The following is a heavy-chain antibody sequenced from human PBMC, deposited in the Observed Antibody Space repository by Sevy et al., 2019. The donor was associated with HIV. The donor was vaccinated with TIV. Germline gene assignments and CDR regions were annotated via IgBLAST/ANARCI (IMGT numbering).Heavy chain of an antibody. V-gene: IGHV4-59*01. CDR2: IDDSGST. J-gene: IGHJ4*02. CDR1: GGSISSYY. CDR3: ARGYNWNIEGLDY. D-gene: IGHD1-20*01. Sequence: SETLSLTCTVSGGSISSYYWSWIRQPPGKGLKWIGYIDDSGSTNCNPSLKSRVTISVDTPKNQISLKLTSVTAVDTAVYYCARGYNWNIEGLDYWGQGTLVTVSS.